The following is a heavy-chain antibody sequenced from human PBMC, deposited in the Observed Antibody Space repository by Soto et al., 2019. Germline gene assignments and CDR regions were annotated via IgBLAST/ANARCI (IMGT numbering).Heavy chain of an antibody. CDR2: IKQDGSEK. J-gene: IGHJ4*02. D-gene: IGHD6-25*01. Sequence: GGSLRLSCEASGFTFSNYWMSWVRQAPGKGLEWVANIKQDGSEKYYVGSVNGRFTISRDNAKNSLLLQMNSLRADDTAVYYCAREKRANGYFDYWGQGTLVTVSS. V-gene: IGHV3-7*01. CDR1: GFTFSNYW. CDR3: AREKRANGYFDY.